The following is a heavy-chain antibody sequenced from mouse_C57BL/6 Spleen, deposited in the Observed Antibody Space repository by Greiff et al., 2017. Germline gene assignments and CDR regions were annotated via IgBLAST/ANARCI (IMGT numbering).Heavy chain of an antibody. D-gene: IGHD1-1*01. CDR3: ARDYYYSDY. CDR2: IDPSDSYT. CDR1: GYTFTSYW. Sequence: VQLQQPGAELVRPGTSVKLSCKASGYTFTSYWMHWVKQRPGQGLEWIGVIDPSDSYTNYNQKFKGKATLTVDTSSSTAYMQLSSLTSEDSAVYYCARDYYYSDYWGQGTTLTVSS. V-gene: IGHV1-59*01. J-gene: IGHJ2*01.